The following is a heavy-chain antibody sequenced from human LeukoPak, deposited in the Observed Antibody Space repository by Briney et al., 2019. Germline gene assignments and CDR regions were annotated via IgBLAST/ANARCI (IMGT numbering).Heavy chain of an antibody. CDR3: ARDGEGYFDY. D-gene: IGHD6-13*01. CDR2: INSDGTTT. J-gene: IGHJ4*02. CDR1: GFTFSSYW. Sequence: GGSLRLSCAASGFTFSSYWMHWVRQAPGKGLLWVSRINSDGTTTYYADSVKGRFTISRDNAKNSLYLQMNSLRAEDTAVYYCARDGEGYFDYWGQGTLVTVSS. V-gene: IGHV3-74*01.